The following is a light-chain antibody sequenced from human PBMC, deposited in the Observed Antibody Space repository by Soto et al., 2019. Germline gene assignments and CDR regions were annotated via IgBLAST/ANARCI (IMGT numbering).Light chain of an antibody. Sequence: EIVLTQSPATLSLSPGERATLSCRASQSVSSYLAWYQQKPGQAPRLLIYDASNRATGIPARFSGSGSGTDFTLTISSLEPEAFAVYYCQQRRNWYTFGQGTKLEIK. CDR2: DAS. CDR3: QQRRNWYT. V-gene: IGKV3-11*01. CDR1: QSVSSY. J-gene: IGKJ2*01.